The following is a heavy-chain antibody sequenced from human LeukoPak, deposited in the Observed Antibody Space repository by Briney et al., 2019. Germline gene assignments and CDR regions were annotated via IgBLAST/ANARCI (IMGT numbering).Heavy chain of an antibody. D-gene: IGHD4-17*01. CDR3: ARHYGDSYYYYYYMDV. Sequence: PSETLSLTCTVSGGSISSYYWSWIRQPPGKGLEWIGYIYYSGSTYYNPSLKSRVTISVDTSKNQFSLKLSSVTAADTAVYYCARHYGDSYYYYYYMDVWGKGTTVTVSS. V-gene: IGHV4-59*04. CDR1: GGSISSYY. J-gene: IGHJ6*03. CDR2: IYYSGST.